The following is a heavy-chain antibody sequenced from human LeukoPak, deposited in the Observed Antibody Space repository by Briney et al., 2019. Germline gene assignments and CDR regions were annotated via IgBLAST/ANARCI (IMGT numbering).Heavy chain of an antibody. Sequence: GGSLRLSCVASGLTFSSITMGWVRKAPGRGLEWVSSITAIDGRTYYADSVRGRFTISRDNSKNTVYLQLNSLRAGDTAIYYCTRDRRGPAAGTWYFDSWGQGTLVTVSS. CDR1: GLTFSSIT. CDR3: TRDRRGPAAGTWYFDS. J-gene: IGHJ4*02. CDR2: ITAIDGRT. V-gene: IGHV3-23*01. D-gene: IGHD6-13*01.